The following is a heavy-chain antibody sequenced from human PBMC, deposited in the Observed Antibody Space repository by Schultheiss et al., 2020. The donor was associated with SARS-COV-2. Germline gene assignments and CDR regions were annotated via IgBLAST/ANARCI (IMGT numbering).Heavy chain of an antibody. CDR2: IYYSGST. J-gene: IGHJ6*02. CDR1: GGSISSYY. D-gene: IGHD6-19*01. V-gene: IGHV4-39*01. CDR3: ARHRTYIAVAEVYYYYGMDV. Sequence: SQTLSLTCTVSGGSISSYYWGWIRQPPGKGLEWIGSIYYSGSTYYNPSLKSRVTISVDTSKNQFSLKLSSVTAADTAVYYCARHRTYIAVAEVYYYYGMDVWGQGTTVTVSS.